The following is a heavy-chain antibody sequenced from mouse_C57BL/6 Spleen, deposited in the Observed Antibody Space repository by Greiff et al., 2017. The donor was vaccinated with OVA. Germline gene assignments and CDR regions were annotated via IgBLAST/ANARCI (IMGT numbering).Heavy chain of an antibody. CDR1: GYTFTSYW. V-gene: IGHV1-59*01. D-gene: IGHD2-5*01. J-gene: IGHJ1*03. CDR2: IDPSDSYT. Sequence: QVQLQQPGAELVRPGTSVKLSCTASGYTFTSYWMHWVKQRPGQGLEWIGVIDPSDSYTNYNQKFKGKATLTVDTSSSTAYMQLSSLTSEDSAVYYCARRIYYSKPYWYFDVWGTGTTVTVSS. CDR3: ARRIYYSKPYWYFDV.